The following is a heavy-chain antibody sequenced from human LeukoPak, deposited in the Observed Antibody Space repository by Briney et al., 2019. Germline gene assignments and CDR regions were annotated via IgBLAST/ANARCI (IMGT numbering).Heavy chain of an antibody. J-gene: IGHJ4*02. D-gene: IGHD3-10*01. Sequence: GGSLRLSCAASGFTFSNYAMHWVRQAPGEGLEYVSAISSNGGSTYYADSVKGRFTISRDNSRNTMYLQMNSLRAEDTAVYYCARDLLWYYGSGSGLDYWGQGTLVTVSS. CDR1: GFTFSNYA. CDR2: ISSNGGST. CDR3: ARDLLWYYGSGSGLDY. V-gene: IGHV3-64*02.